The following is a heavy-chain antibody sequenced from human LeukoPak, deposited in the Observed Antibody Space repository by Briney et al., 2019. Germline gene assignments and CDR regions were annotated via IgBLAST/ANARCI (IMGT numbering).Heavy chain of an antibody. J-gene: IGHJ3*02. CDR2: ISTYSGNT. CDR1: GYTFTNYG. D-gene: IGHD3-3*01. CDR3: ATDRTIFGVIYGAFDI. V-gene: IGHV1-18*01. Sequence: ASVKVSCKASGYTFTNYGINWVRQAPGQGLEWLGWISTYSGNTNYAQKVQGRVTMTTDTSTTTAYMELSSLRSEDTAVYYCATDRTIFGVIYGAFDIWGQGTMVTVSS.